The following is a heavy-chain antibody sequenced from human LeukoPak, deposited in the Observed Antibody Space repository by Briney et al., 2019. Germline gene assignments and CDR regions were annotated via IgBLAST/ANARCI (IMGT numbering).Heavy chain of an antibody. CDR1: GFTVSSIY. Sequence: GGSLRLSCAASGFTVSSIYMTWVRQAPGKGLEWVSLIYSGGSTSYADSVRGRFTISRDNSKNTLYLQMNSLRAEDTAVYYCARIETVADAFDIWGQGTLVTVSS. V-gene: IGHV3-66*01. CDR2: IYSGGST. J-gene: IGHJ3*02. CDR3: ARIETVADAFDI. D-gene: IGHD1-1*01.